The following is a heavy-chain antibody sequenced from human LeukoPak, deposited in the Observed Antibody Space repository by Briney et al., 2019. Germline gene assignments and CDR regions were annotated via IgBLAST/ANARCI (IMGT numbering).Heavy chain of an antibody. CDR1: GGSFSAYY. J-gene: IGHJ4*03. CDR2: INHRGDT. Sequence: SETLSLTCAVYGGSFSAYYWSWIRQSPGKGLEWIAEINHRGDTNYNPSVKSRVSISVDTPKNQFSLKVTSLTAADTAVYYCARGPTISETGYFDYWGQGTLVTVSS. CDR3: ARGPTISETGYFDY. D-gene: IGHD1-1*01. V-gene: IGHV4-34*01.